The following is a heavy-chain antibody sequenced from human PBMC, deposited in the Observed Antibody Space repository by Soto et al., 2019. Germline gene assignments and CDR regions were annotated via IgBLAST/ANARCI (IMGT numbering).Heavy chain of an antibody. Sequence: PSETLSLTCAVYGGSFSGYYWSWIRQPPGKGLEWIGEINHSGSTNYNPSLKSRVTISVDTSKNQFSLKLSSLRSEDTAVYYCARIVSDGGWFDPWGQGTLVTYPQ. CDR2: INHSGST. J-gene: IGHJ5*02. CDR3: ARIVSDGGWFDP. V-gene: IGHV4-34*01. CDR1: GGSFSGYY. D-gene: IGHD1-26*01.